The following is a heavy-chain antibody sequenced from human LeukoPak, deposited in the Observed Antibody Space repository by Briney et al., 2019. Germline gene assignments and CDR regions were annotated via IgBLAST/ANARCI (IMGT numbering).Heavy chain of an antibody. V-gene: IGHV1-69*13. CDR3: ASLGDSSGWYIGY. CDR2: IIPIFGTA. CDR1: GGTFSSYA. J-gene: IGHJ4*02. Sequence: ASVKVSCKASGGTFSSYAISWVRQAPGQGLEWMGGIIPIFGTANYAQKFQGRVTITADESTSTAYMERSSLRSEDTAVYYCASLGDSSGWYIGYWGQGTLVTVSS. D-gene: IGHD6-19*01.